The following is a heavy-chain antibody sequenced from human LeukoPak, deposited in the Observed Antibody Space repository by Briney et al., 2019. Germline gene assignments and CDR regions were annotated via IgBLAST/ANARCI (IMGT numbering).Heavy chain of an antibody. CDR2: IYPGDSDT. V-gene: IGHV5-51*01. CDR3: ARSGLYCSSTSCYTRNWFDP. D-gene: IGHD2-2*02. Sequence: GESLKISCKGSGYSFTSYWIGWVRQMPGKRLEWMGIIYPGDSDTRYSPSFQGQVTISADKSISTAYLQWSSLKASDTAMYYCARSGLYCSSTSCYTRNWFDPWGQGTLVTVSS. J-gene: IGHJ5*02. CDR1: GYSFTSYW.